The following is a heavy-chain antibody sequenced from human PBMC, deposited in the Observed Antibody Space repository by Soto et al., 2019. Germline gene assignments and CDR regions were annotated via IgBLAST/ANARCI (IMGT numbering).Heavy chain of an antibody. V-gene: IGHV3-30*18. CDR3: AKDGFCSGSSCYPNHFDP. D-gene: IGHD2-15*01. CDR2: ISSDGSNQ. J-gene: IGHJ5*02. Sequence: QGQLVESGGGVVQPGRSLRLSCAASGLTFTYYGMHWVRQAPGKGLEWVALISSDGSNQWYTDSVRGRFIISRDNSKNELYLQMDSLRPEDTAVYHCAKDGFCSGSSCYPNHFDPWGQGTLVTVSS. CDR1: GLTFTYYG.